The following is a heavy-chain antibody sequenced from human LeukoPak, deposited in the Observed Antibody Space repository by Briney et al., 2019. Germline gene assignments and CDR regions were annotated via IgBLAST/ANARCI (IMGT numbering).Heavy chain of an antibody. D-gene: IGHD6-13*01. J-gene: IGHJ5*02. Sequence: GESLKISCKGSGYSFTSHWIGWVRQMPGKGLEWMGIIYPGNSDTRYSPSFQGQVTISADKSISTAYLQWSSLKASDTAMYYCARRRLHYSSYFDPWGQGTLVTVSS. CDR1: GYSFTSHW. CDR3: ARRRLHYSSYFDP. CDR2: IYPGNSDT. V-gene: IGHV5-51*01.